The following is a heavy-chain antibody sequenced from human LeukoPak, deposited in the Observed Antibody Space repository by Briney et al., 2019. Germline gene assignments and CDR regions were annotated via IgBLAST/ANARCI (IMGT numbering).Heavy chain of an antibody. V-gene: IGHV3-30*18. D-gene: IGHD6-13*01. CDR3: AKDWAAGTLGY. J-gene: IGHJ4*02. CDR2: ISYDGSNK. Sequence: GGSLRLSCTASKFYFSTYDMNWVRQAPGKGLEWVAVISYDGSNKYYADSVKGRFTISRDNSKNTLYLQMNSLRAEDTAVYYCAKDWAAGTLGYWGQGTLVTVSS. CDR1: KFYFSTYD.